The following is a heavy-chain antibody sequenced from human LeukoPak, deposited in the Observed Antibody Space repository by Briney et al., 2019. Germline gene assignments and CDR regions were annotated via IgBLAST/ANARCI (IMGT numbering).Heavy chain of an antibody. CDR1: GGSFSGYY. Sequence: SETLSLTCAVYGGSFSGYYWSWIRQPPGKGLEWIGEINHSGSTNYNPSLKSRVTISVDTSKNQFSLKLSSVTAADTAVYYCARGRYSSTGGLDYWGQGTLVTVSS. CDR3: ARGRYSSTGGLDY. D-gene: IGHD6-13*01. V-gene: IGHV4-34*01. CDR2: INHSGST. J-gene: IGHJ4*02.